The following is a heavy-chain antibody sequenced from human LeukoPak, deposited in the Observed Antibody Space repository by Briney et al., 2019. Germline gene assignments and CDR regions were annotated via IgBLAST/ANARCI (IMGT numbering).Heavy chain of an antibody. J-gene: IGHJ5*02. CDR1: GFTFSSYW. CDR2: ISSDGSST. Sequence: GGSLRLSCAASGFTFSSYWMHWVRQAPGKGLVWVSRISSDGSSTSYADSVKGRFTISRDNAKNTLYLQMNSLRAEDTAVYYCARNDYSNVGDWFDPWGQGTLVTVSS. CDR3: ARNDYSNVGDWFDP. V-gene: IGHV3-74*01. D-gene: IGHD4-11*01.